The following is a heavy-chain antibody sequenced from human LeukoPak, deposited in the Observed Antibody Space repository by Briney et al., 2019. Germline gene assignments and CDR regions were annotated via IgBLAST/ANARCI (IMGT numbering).Heavy chain of an antibody. CDR3: ASEQNSSGWSGAFDI. V-gene: IGHV4-39*01. Sequence: SETLSLTCTVSGGSISSSSYYWGWIRQPPGKGLEWIGSIYYSGSTYYNPSLKSRVTISVDTSKNQFSLKLSSVTAADTAVYYCASEQNSSGWSGAFDIWGQGTMVTVSS. D-gene: IGHD6-19*01. CDR2: IYYSGST. CDR1: GGSISSSSYY. J-gene: IGHJ3*02.